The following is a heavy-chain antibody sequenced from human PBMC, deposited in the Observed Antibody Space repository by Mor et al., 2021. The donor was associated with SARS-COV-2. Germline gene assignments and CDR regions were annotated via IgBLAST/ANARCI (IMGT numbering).Heavy chain of an antibody. V-gene: IGHV3-30*18. J-gene: IGHJ4*02. CDR2: ISYDGSNK. Sequence: GLEWVAVISYDGSNKYYADSVKGRFTISSDNSKNTLYLQMNSLRAEDTAVYYCAKPYIGFRGVIPPDYWGQGTLVTVSS. CDR3: AKPYIGFRGVIPPDY. D-gene: IGHD3-10*01.